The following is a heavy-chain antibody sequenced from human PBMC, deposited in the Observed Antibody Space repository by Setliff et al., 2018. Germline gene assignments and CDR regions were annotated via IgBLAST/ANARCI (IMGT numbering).Heavy chain of an antibody. D-gene: IGHD6-6*01. CDR1: GYTFTSYG. CDR3: VRRVYSSSSGDYHYYMDV. Sequence: ASVKVSCKASGYTFTSYGISWVRQAPGPGLEWMGWISTYTGDTDYAQKLQDRLTMTTNTSMSTVYMDLRSLRSDDTAVDYCVRRVYSSSSGDYHYYMDVWGKGTMVTVSS. J-gene: IGHJ6*03. CDR2: ISTYTGDT. V-gene: IGHV1-18*01.